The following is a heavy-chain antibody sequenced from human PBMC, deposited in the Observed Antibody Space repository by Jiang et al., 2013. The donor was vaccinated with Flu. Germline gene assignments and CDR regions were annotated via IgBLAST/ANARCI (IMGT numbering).Heavy chain of an antibody. J-gene: IGHJ5*01. V-gene: IGHV2-70*16. Sequence: LSTSGMCVSWTRQPPGKALEWLARIDWDNDEFYSPFLKTRLTISKDTSKNQVVLTMANMDPADTATYYCARTHFGESMGVWFDSWGQGTLVTVSS. CDR3: ARTHFGESMGVWFDS. CDR2: IDWDNDE. D-gene: IGHD3-10*01. CDR1: LSTSGMC.